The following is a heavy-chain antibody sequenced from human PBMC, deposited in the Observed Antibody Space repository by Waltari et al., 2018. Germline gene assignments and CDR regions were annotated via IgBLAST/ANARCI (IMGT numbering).Heavy chain of an antibody. V-gene: IGHV4-39*07. CDR3: ARDQGFYLFSRLTWFDP. CDR1: GGSVSRTSYN. CDR2: IYYSGRT. D-gene: IGHD2-2*01. J-gene: IGHJ5*02. Sequence: QLQLQESGPGLVKASETLSLTCTVSGGSVSRTSYNWGWIRRPPGKGLEWIGSIYYSGRTYYNPSLKSRVTISIDTSKNQFSLKLASVTAADTAVYYCARDQGFYLFSRLTWFDPWGQGTLVTVSS.